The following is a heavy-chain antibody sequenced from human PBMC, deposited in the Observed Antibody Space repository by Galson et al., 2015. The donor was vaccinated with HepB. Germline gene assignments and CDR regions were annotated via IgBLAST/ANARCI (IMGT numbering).Heavy chain of an antibody. CDR2: IYWDDDK. Sequence: PALVKPTQTLTLTCTFSGFSLSTSGVGVGWIRQPPGKALEWLALIYWDDDKRYSPSLKSRLTITKDTSKNQVVLTMTNMDPVDTATYYCAHSTPLRHSSSWSKDPYYFDYWGQGTLVTVSS. V-gene: IGHV2-5*02. J-gene: IGHJ4*02. D-gene: IGHD6-13*01. CDR3: AHSTPLRHSSSWSKDPYYFDY. CDR1: GFSLSTSGVG.